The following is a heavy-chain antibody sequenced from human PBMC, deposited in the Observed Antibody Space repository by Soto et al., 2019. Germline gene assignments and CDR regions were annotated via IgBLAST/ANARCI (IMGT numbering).Heavy chain of an antibody. D-gene: IGHD5-12*01. CDR3: AKGRAAGVATIVHMGY. CDR2: ISGSGGST. V-gene: IGHV3-23*01. J-gene: IGHJ4*02. Sequence: GGSLRLSCAASGFTFSSYAMSWVRQAPGKGLEWVSAISGSGGSTYYADSVKGRFTISRDNSKNTLYLQMNSLRAEDKAVYYCAKGRAAGVATIVHMGYWGQGTLVTVSS. CDR1: GFTFSSYA.